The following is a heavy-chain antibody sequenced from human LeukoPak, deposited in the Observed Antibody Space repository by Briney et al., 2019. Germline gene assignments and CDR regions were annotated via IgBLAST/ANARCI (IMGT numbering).Heavy chain of an antibody. V-gene: IGHV3-33*01. CDR1: GLTFSSYV. CDR2: IWYDGSYK. CDR3: AREQLTAYYFDY. Sequence: GGSLRLSCAASGLTFSSYVMHWVRQAPGKGLERVEVIWYDGSYKFYADFVKGRFTISRDNSKNTLYLQMNSLRAEDTAVYFCAREQLTAYYFDYWGQGTLVTVSS. D-gene: IGHD1-1*01. J-gene: IGHJ4*02.